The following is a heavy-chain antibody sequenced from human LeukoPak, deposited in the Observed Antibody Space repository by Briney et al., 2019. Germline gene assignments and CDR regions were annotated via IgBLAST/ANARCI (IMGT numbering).Heavy chain of an antibody. CDR3: AKVGDSIAVAATDY. V-gene: IGHV3-74*01. J-gene: IGHJ4*02. CDR1: GFPFSSYW. CDR2: MNGDGSST. Sequence: GGSLRLSCAASGFPFSSYWMHWVRQAPGKGLVWVSRMNGDGSSTRYADSVKGRFTISRDNAKNTLFLQMNSLRAEDTAVYYCAKVGDSIAVAATDYWGQGTLVTVSS. D-gene: IGHD6-19*01.